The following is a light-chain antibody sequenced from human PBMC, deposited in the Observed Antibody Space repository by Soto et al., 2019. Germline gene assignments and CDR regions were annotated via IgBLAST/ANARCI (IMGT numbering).Light chain of an antibody. Sequence: DIQMTQSPTSLSASVGDRVTISCRASQYISTYLSWYQQKPGKAPRLLIYAASTVQSGVPPRFSGSGSGTDFILTISSLRSEDIATYCCQQTYSAPPCTFGQGTQVQIK. CDR3: QQTYSAPPCT. J-gene: IGKJ1*01. V-gene: IGKV1-39*01. CDR1: QYISTY. CDR2: AAS.